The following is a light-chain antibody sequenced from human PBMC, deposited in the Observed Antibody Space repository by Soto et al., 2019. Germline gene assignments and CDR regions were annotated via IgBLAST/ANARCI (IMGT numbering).Light chain of an antibody. V-gene: IGKV1-39*01. CDR2: SAS. CDR1: QSITTY. CDR3: QQTYTPPRT. J-gene: IGKJ1*01. Sequence: DIQMTQSPSSLSASVGDRVTITCRASQSITTYLNWYQQRPGKAPKLLIYSASSLQGGASSRFSGSGSGTDFTITISSLQVEDSETYYGQQTYTPPRTFGQGTKVDIK.